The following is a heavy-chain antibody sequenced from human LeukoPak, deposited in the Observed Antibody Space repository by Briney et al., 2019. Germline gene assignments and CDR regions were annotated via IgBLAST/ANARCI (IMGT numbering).Heavy chain of an antibody. CDR2: IYPGNSNT. D-gene: IGHD4-17*01. CDR1: GYIFTTYW. Sequence: GESLKISCKVSGYIFTTYWIGWVRQMPGKGLERMGIIYPGNSNTRYSPSFQGQVTISADKSINTAYLQWSSLKASDTAMYYCARQGDYDLDYWGLGTLVTVSS. CDR3: ARQGDYDLDY. V-gene: IGHV5-51*01. J-gene: IGHJ4*02.